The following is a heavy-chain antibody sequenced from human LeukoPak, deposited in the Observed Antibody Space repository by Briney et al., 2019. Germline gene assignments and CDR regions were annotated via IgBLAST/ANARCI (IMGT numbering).Heavy chain of an antibody. CDR3: ARLPRDGYNVWQFDI. Sequence: MSSETLSLTCTVSGGSLSSGGYYWSWIRQHPGKGLEWIGYIYYSGSTNYNPSLKSRVTISVDTSKNQFSLKLSSVTAADTAVHYCARLPRDGYNVWQFDIWGQGTMVTVSS. D-gene: IGHD5-24*01. CDR1: GGSLSSGGYY. V-gene: IGHV4-61*08. J-gene: IGHJ3*02. CDR2: IYYSGST.